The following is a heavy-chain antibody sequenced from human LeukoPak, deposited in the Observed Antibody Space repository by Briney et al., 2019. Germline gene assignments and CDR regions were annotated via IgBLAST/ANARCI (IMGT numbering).Heavy chain of an antibody. Sequence: SATLSLTCPVSGGSISSYYWSRIRLPPGKGLEWIGYIYYTGATYYNPSLKSRVTISLDTSKNQFSLKLSSVTAADAAVYYCARAGYSYGTGYYFDYWGQGALVTVSS. D-gene: IGHD5-18*01. J-gene: IGHJ4*02. CDR1: GGSISSYY. CDR2: IYYTGAT. CDR3: ARAGYSYGTGYYFDY. V-gene: IGHV4-59*01.